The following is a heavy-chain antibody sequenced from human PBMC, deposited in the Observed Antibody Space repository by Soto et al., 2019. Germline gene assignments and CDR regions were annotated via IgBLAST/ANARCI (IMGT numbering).Heavy chain of an antibody. Sequence: SETLSLTCAVSGASIISTNWWSWVRQPPGKGLEWIGEVYHSGSTNYNPSLKSRVTISIDKSKNQFSLKLSSVTAADTAVYYCARDAGHSDFDSWGQGTLVT. J-gene: IGHJ4*02. CDR2: VYHSGST. CDR1: GASIISTNW. D-gene: IGHD6-13*01. CDR3: ARDAGHSDFDS. V-gene: IGHV4-4*02.